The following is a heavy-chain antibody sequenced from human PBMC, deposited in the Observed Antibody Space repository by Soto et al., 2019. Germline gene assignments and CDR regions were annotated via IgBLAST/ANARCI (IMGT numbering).Heavy chain of an antibody. CDR2: IYYSGST. CDR3: ARSSHDYPDY. Sequence: PSETLSLTCTVSGGSISSYYWSWIRQPPGKGLEWIGYIYYSGSTNYNPSLKSRVTISVDTSKNQFSLKLSSVTAADTAVYYYARSSHDYPDYWGQGTLVTVSS. V-gene: IGHV4-59*08. J-gene: IGHJ4*02. CDR1: GGSISSYY.